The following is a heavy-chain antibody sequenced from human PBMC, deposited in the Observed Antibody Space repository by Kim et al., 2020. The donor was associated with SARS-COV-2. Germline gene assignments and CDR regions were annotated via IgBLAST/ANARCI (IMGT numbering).Heavy chain of an antibody. CDR3: ARLPVAARPTAGTDG. CDR2: IYHTGST. D-gene: IGHD6-6*01. CDR1: GGSIGSADYY. V-gene: IGHV4-31*03. J-gene: IGHJ6*04. Sequence: SETLSLTCTVSGGSIGSADYYWSWIRQYPARGLEWIGYIYHTGSTFDNPSLKSRVSISLDTSKNQFSLRLTSVAAADTAVYYCARLPVAARPTAGTDGWGEGTTVTVSS.